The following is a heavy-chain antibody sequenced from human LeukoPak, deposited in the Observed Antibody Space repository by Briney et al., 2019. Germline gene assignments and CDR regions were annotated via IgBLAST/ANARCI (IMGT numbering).Heavy chain of an antibody. J-gene: IGHJ6*03. CDR3: ARHGYCSSTSCYTGYYYMDV. D-gene: IGHD2-2*02. CDR1: GGSFSGYY. V-gene: IGHV4-34*01. CDR2: INHSGST. Sequence: SETLSLTCAVYGGSFSGYYWSWIRQPPGKGLEWIGEINHSGSTNYNPSLKSRVTISVDTSKNQFSLKLSSVTAADTAVYYCARHGYCSSTSCYTGYYYMDVWGKGTTVTVSS.